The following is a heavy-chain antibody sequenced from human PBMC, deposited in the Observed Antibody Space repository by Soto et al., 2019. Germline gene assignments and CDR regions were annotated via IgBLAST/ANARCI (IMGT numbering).Heavy chain of an antibody. J-gene: IGHJ6*02. D-gene: IGHD5-18*01. CDR2: IIPIFGTA. Sequence: GASVKVSCKASGGTFSSYAISWVRQAPGQGLEWMGGIIPIFGTANYAQKFQGRATITADESTSTAYMELSSLRSEDTAVYYCARGHVDTAMSENYYYYGMDVWGQGTTVTVSS. V-gene: IGHV1-69*13. CDR1: GGTFSSYA. CDR3: ARGHVDTAMSENYYYYGMDV.